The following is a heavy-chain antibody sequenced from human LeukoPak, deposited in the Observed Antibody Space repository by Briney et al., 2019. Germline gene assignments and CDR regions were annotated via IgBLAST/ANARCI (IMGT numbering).Heavy chain of an antibody. V-gene: IGHV4-39*07. Sequence: SETLSLTCTVSGGSISDSSSYWGWICQPPGKGLEWIANIYFTGSTYYSPSLKSRFTISIDTSKNQFSLRLNSVTAADTAVYYCARGPWQQLAHFDNWGQGTLVTVSS. CDR3: ARGPWQQLAHFDN. D-gene: IGHD6-13*01. CDR2: IYFTGST. J-gene: IGHJ4*02. CDR1: GGSISDSSSY.